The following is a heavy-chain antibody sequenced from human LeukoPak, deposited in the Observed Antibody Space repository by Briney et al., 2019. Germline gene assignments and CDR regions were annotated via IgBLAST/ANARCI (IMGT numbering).Heavy chain of an antibody. CDR1: GFTFSDYW. V-gene: IGHV3-7*04. CDR2: IQPDGSEK. Sequence: GGSLRLSCAASGFTFSDYWMNWVRQTPGKGLEWVANIQPDGSEKYYVDSVKGRFTISRDNAKNSLYLQTNSLRAEDTAVYYCARGSRNLYWGQGTLVTVSS. D-gene: IGHD1-26*01. J-gene: IGHJ4*02. CDR3: ARGSRNLY.